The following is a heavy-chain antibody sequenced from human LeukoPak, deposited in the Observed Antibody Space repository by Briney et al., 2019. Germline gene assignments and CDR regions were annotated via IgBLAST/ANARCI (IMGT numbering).Heavy chain of an antibody. CDR1: GGSFSGYY. J-gene: IGHJ6*02. CDR2: INHSGST. Sequence: SETLSLTCAVYGGSFSGYYWSWIRQPPGKGLEWIGEINHSGSTNYNPSLKSRVTISVDTSKNQFSLKLSSVTAADTAVYYCARDPVIYGMDVWGQGTTVTVSS. V-gene: IGHV4-34*01. CDR3: ARDPVIYGMDV. D-gene: IGHD2-21*01.